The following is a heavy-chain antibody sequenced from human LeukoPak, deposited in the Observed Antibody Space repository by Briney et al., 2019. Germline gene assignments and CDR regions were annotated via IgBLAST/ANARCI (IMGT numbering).Heavy chain of an antibody. CDR1: GFTFTDYF. Sequence: ASVKVSCEASGFTFTDYFLFWVRQAPGQGLEWMGWINPNSGDTDYAQKFRGRVTMTRDTSITTAYMELSRLTSDDTAVYYCARRDNWFDPWGQGTLVTVSS. CDR3: ARRDNWFDP. CDR2: INPNSGDT. J-gene: IGHJ5*02. V-gene: IGHV1-2*02.